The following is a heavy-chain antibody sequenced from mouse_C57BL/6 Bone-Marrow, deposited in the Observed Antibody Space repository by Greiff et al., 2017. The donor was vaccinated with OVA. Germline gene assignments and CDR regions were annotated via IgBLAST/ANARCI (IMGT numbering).Heavy chain of an antibody. CDR1: GFTFSDYY. D-gene: IGHD1-1*01. V-gene: IGHV5-16*01. Sequence: EVKLVESEGGLVQPGSSMKLSCTASGFTFSDYYMAWVRQVPEKGLEWVANINYDGSSTYYLDSLKSRFIISRDNAKNILYLQMSSLKSEDTATYYCARNLFLHYYAMDYWGQGTSVTVSS. CDR3: ARNLFLHYYAMDY. CDR2: INYDGSST. J-gene: IGHJ4*01.